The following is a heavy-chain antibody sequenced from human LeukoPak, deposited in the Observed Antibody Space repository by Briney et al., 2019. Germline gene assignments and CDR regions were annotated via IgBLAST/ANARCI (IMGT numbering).Heavy chain of an antibody. CDR2: INPNSGGT. D-gene: IGHD2-2*01. V-gene: IGHV1-2*02. Sequence: ASVKVSCKASGYTFTCYYMHWVRQAPGQGLEWMGWINPNSGGTNYAQKFQGRVTMTRDTSISTAYMELSRLRSDDTAVYYCARDLGYCSSTSCRNWFDPWGQGTLVTVSS. J-gene: IGHJ5*02. CDR1: GYTFTCYY. CDR3: ARDLGYCSSTSCRNWFDP.